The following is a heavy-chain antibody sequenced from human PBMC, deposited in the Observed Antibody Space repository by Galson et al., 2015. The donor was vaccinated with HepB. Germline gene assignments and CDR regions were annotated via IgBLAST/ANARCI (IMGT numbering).Heavy chain of an antibody. V-gene: IGHV1-2*02. CDR1: GSTFTGYY. CDR3: ASTRIAAAGTGY. Sequence: SVTVSCKASGSTFTGYYMHWVRQAPGQGLEWMGWINPNSGGTNYAQKFQGRVTMTRDTSISTAYMELSRLRSDDTAVYYCASTRIAAAGTGYWGQGTLVTVSS. J-gene: IGHJ4*02. D-gene: IGHD6-13*01. CDR2: INPNSGGT.